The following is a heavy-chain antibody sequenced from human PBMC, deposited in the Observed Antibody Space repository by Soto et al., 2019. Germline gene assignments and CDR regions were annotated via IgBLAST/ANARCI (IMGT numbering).Heavy chain of an antibody. CDR2: IYYSGST. D-gene: IGHD6-19*01. J-gene: IGHJ4*02. CDR3: ARVAVAGAFDY. CDR1: GGSISSYY. V-gene: IGHV4-59*01. Sequence: SETLSLTCTVSGGSISSYYWSWIRQPPGKGLEWIGYIYYSGSTNYNPSLKSRVTISVDTSKNQFSLKLSSVTAADTAVYYCARVAVAGAFDYWGQGTLVTVSS.